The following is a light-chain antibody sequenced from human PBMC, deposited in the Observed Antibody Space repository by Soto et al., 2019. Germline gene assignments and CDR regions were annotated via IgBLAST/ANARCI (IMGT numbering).Light chain of an antibody. J-gene: IGLJ1*01. V-gene: IGLV2-14*01. CDR3: TSYTSSITYV. CDR2: EVS. CDR1: SSDVGGYNY. Sequence: QSALTQPASVSGSPGQSITISCTGTSSDVGGYNYVSWYQQHPGKATKLMIYEVSNRPSGVSNRFSGSKSGNTASLTISGLQAEDEADYYCTSYTSSITYVFGTGTKLSVL.